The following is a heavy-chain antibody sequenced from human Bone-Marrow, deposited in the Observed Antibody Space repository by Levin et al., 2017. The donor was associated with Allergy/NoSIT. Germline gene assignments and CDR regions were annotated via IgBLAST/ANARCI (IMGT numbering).Heavy chain of an antibody. CDR2: ISFDGSHT. J-gene: IGHJ6*02. D-gene: IGHD4-17*01. CDR1: GFSFTTYA. V-gene: IGHV3-30*14. CDR3: ARDHPFGDDFLYYYAMDV. Sequence: SCVASGFSFTTYAMHWVRQAPGKGLEWVAFISFDGSHTYYADSVKGRFPISRDNSNNTLYLQMNSLRDEDTAVYYCARDHPFGDDFLYYYAMDVWGQGTTVTVSS.